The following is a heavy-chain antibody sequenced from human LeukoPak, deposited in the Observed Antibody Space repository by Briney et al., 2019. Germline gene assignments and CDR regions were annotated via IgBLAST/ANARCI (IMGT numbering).Heavy chain of an antibody. D-gene: IGHD6-13*01. CDR3: ARFGYSSSWNAFDI. Sequence: GGSLRLSFAASGFTFSSYGMHWVRQAPGKGLEWVAVISYDGSYKHDADSVKGRFTISRDNSKNTLYLQMNSLRAEDTAVYYCARFGYSSSWNAFDIWGQGTMVTVSS. V-gene: IGHV3-30*03. CDR1: GFTFSSYG. CDR2: ISYDGSYK. J-gene: IGHJ3*02.